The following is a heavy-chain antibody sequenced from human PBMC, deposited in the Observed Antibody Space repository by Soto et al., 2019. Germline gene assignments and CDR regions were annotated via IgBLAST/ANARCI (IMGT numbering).Heavy chain of an antibody. CDR2: INAGNGNT. D-gene: IGHD2-2*02. CDR1: GYTFTSYA. J-gene: IGHJ4*02. Sequence: ASVKVSCKASGYTFTSYAMHWVRQAPGQRLEWMGWINAGNGNTKYSQKFQARVTITRDTSASTAYMELSSLISEDTAAYYCARAGDDCSTTTCYMIDYWGQGTRVTVSS. CDR3: ARAGDDCSTTTCYMIDY. V-gene: IGHV1-3*01.